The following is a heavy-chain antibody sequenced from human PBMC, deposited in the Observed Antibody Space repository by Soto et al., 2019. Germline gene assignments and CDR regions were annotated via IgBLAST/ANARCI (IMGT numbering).Heavy chain of an antibody. Sequence: DEQLLESGGGLVQPGGSLRLSCAASGITFSSYSMSWVRQSPGKGLELVSSISSSGDVTYDADSVKGRFTISRDNSKNSLYLQMNSLRAEDTAIYYCAKTGGFSGSYHFISWGQGTLVTVSS. CDR3: AKTGGFSGSYHFIS. J-gene: IGHJ4*02. D-gene: IGHD1-26*01. CDR1: GITFSSYS. V-gene: IGHV3-23*01. CDR2: ISSSGDVT.